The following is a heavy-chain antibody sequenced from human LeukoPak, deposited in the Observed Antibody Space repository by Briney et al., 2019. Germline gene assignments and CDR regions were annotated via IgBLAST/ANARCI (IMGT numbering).Heavy chain of an antibody. CDR3: ARHIVENSLYYYYYYMDV. J-gene: IGHJ6*03. CDR2: IYTSGST. CDR1: GGSFSGYY. D-gene: IGHD5-24*01. Sequence: SETLSLTCAVYGGSFSGYYWTLIRQTPGKGLEWIGYIYTSGSTNYNPSLKSRVTISVDTSKNQFSLKLSSVTAADTAVYYCARHIVENSLYYYYYYMDVSGKGTTVTVSS. V-gene: IGHV4-4*09.